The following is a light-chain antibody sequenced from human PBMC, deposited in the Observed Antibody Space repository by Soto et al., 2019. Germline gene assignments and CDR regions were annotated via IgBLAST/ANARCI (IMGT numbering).Light chain of an antibody. V-gene: IGKV3-15*01. CDR1: QSVSSN. CDR2: GAS. J-gene: IGKJ5*01. Sequence: EIVMTQSPATLSLSPGERATLSCRASQSVSSNLAWYQQKPGQPPRLLIFGASTRAAGIPPRFRGSGCGTEVTTNISSRQSEDVVVYYCQQYNNWPPRTFGQGTRLEIK. CDR3: QQYNNWPPRT.